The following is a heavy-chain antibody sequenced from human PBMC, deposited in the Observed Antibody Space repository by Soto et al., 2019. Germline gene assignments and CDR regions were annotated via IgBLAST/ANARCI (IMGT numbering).Heavy chain of an antibody. J-gene: IGHJ4*01. V-gene: IGHV1-69*12. CDR3: ASGIQMWLRRINNGYSG. CDR1: GGTFSTYA. CDR2: IIPMFGTA. Sequence: QVQLVQSGAEVKKPESSVKVSCKAPGGTFSTYAISWVRQAPGQGLEWMGGIIPMFGTANYAQRFQDRVTITADESTNTVYMELSSLRSEDTAVYFGASGIQMWLRRINNGYSGWGHGTLVTVSA. D-gene: IGHD5-12*01.